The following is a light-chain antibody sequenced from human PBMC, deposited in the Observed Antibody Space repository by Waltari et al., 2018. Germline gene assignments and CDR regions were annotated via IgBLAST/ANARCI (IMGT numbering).Light chain of an antibody. Sequence: QSVLTQPPSASGTPGQRVTISCSGSSSTIGGNSVHWYQPLPGTAPKLLLYSNDRRPAGVPDRFSGSKSGTSASLAISGLQSEDEADYYCAAWDDSLGGPYVVFGGGTKLTVL. CDR1: SSTIGGNS. J-gene: IGLJ2*01. CDR3: AAWDDSLGGPYVV. V-gene: IGLV1-44*01. CDR2: SND.